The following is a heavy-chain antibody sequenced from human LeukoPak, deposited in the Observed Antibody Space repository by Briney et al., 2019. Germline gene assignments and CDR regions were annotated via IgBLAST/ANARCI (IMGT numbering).Heavy chain of an antibody. CDR1: GGSISSSSYY. D-gene: IGHD6-6*01. J-gene: IGHJ5*02. V-gene: IGHV4-39*01. CDR3: ARRRSSSLSRLDP. CDR2: IYYSGST. Sequence: SETLSLTCTVSGGSISSSSYYWGWIRQPPGKGLEWIGSIYYSGSTYYNPSLKSRVTISVDTSKNQFSLKLSSVTAADTAVYYCARRRSSSLSRLDPWGQGTLVTVSS.